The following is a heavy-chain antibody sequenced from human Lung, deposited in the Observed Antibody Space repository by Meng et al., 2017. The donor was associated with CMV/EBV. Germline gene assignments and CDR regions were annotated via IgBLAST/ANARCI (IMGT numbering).Heavy chain of an antibody. CDR3: ARNWGYNDGTSYYWGMFDY. CDR2: ISFSGTTM. Sequence: GEXXRISCAASGFTFSDYSLNWVRQAPGKGLEWISYISFSGTTMYYADSVKGRFTISRDYAKNSLYLQMNSLRAEDTAVYYCARNWGYNDGTSYYWGMFDYWXQETLVTVSS. CDR1: GFTFSDYS. J-gene: IGHJ4*02. V-gene: IGHV3-48*04. D-gene: IGHD3-22*01.